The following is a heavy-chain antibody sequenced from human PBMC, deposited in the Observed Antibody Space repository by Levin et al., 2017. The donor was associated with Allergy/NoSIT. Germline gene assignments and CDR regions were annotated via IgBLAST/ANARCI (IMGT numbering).Heavy chain of an antibody. CDR1: GFRFDTFW. D-gene: IGHD1-26*01. CDR3: ARGSVGATPAAPFDR. V-gene: IGHV3-7*04. CDR2: IKQDGSET. J-gene: IGHJ4*02. Sequence: HPGGSLRLSCAASGFRFDTFWMSWVRQAPGKGLEWLAYIKQDGSETQYVDSLKGRITISRDNAKNTLFLQLSSLRVEDTAVYYCARGSVGATPAAPFDRWGQGTLVTVS.